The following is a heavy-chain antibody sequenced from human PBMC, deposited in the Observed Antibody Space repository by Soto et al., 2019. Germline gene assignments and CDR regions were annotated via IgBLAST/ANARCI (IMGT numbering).Heavy chain of an antibody. CDR2: INAGNGNT. V-gene: IGHV1-3*01. CDR1: GYTFTGYA. CDR3: ARASRGWYYFDY. D-gene: IGHD6-19*01. J-gene: IGHJ4*02. Sequence: ASVKGSCKASGYTFTGYAMHWVRQAPGQRLEWMGWINAGNGNTKYSQKFQGRFTNTRDTSASTAYMELSSLRSEDTAVYYCARASRGWYYFDYWGQGTLVTVSS.